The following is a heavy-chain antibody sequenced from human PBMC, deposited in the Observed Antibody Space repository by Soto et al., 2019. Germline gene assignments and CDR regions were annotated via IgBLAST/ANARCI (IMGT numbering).Heavy chain of an antibody. D-gene: IGHD2-2*01. J-gene: IGHJ4*02. CDR2: VSLTGDRT. V-gene: IGHV3-23*01. CDR3: ARGGGYCTPTSCAIDS. Sequence: EVQLLESGGGLVQPGGSLRLSCVASRFSFSSYEMSWVRQAAGKGLEWVSRVSLTGDRTNYAGSVKGRFTVSRDNFKNTLYHEMDSLRPEDTAIYYCARGGGYCTPTSCAIDSWGRGTPVTVSS. CDR1: RFSFSSYE.